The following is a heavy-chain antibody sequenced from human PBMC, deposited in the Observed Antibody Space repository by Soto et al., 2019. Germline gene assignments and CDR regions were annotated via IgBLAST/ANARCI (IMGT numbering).Heavy chain of an antibody. V-gene: IGHV3-30*03. CDR2: ISDAGSNK. D-gene: IGHD4-17*01. J-gene: IGHJ4*02. Sequence: GGSLRLSCAASGFTFTRYSMNWVRQAPGKGLEWVAVISDAGSNKNYADSVKGRFTISRDNSKNTLYLQMNSLRAEDTAVYYCARSDFGDYYYFDYWGQGTLVTVSS. CDR1: GFTFTRYS. CDR3: ARSDFGDYYYFDY.